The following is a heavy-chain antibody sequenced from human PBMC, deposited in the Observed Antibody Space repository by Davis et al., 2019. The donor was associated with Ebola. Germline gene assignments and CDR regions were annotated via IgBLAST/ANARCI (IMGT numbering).Heavy chain of an antibody. CDR1: GGSISSSTYY. J-gene: IGHJ4*02. CDR3: ARSSHGGTYLHYFHY. V-gene: IGHV4-39*01. CDR2: LYYSGST. D-gene: IGHD4-23*01. Sequence: MPSETLSLTCTVSGGSISSSTYYWGWIRQPPGKGLEWIGSLYYSGSTYYNPSLKSRVTISVDTSKNQFSLKLTSVTAADTAVYYCARSSHGGTYLHYFHYWGQGTLVTVSS.